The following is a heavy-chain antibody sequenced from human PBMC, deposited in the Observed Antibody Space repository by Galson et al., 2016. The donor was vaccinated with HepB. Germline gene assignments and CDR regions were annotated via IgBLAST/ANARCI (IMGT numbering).Heavy chain of an antibody. Sequence: CAISGDSVSANSATWNWIRQSPSRGLEWLGRTYYRSKWYNDYAVSVKSRITVNPDTSKNQFSLQLNSVTPDDTALYYCARGSYSGSYRGAFDLWGQGTMVTISS. D-gene: IGHD1-26*01. V-gene: IGHV6-1*01. CDR3: ARGSYSGSYRGAFDL. J-gene: IGHJ3*01. CDR2: TYYRSKWYN. CDR1: GDSVSANSAT.